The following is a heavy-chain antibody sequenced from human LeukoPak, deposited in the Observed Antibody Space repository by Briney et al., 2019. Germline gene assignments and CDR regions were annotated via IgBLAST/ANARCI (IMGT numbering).Heavy chain of an antibody. CDR1: GGSISTYY. V-gene: IGHV4-59*01. CDR2: IYYSGST. CDR3: ARDYAFDI. J-gene: IGHJ3*02. Sequence: SETLSLTCSVSGGSISTYYFSWIRQPPGEGLEWIGYIYYSGSTNYNPSLKSRVTISVDTSKNQISLQLSSVTAADTAVYYCARDYAFDIWGQGTMVTVSS.